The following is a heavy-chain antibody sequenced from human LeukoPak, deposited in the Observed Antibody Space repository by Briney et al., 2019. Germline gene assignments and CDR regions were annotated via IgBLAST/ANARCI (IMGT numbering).Heavy chain of an antibody. CDR2: ISSSGSTI. Sequence: GGSLRLSCAASGFTFSSYEMNWVRQAPGKGLEWVSYISSSGSTIYYADSVKGRFTISRGNAKNSLYLQMDSLRTEDTAIYYCTTDHVGATVEFDSWGQGTPVTVSS. CDR3: TTDHVGATVEFDS. V-gene: IGHV3-48*03. D-gene: IGHD1-26*01. J-gene: IGHJ4*02. CDR1: GFTFSSYE.